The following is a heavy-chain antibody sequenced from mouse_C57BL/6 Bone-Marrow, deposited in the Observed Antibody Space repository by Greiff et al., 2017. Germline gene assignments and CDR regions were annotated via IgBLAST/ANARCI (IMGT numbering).Heavy chain of an antibody. CDR3: ARRDSNYPYYYAMDY. Sequence: VQLQQSGPELVKPGASVKISCKASGYSFTDYNMNWVKQSNGKSLEWIGVINPNYGTTSYNQKFKGKATFALDQSSSTAYMQLNSLTSEDSAVYYCARRDSNYPYYYAMDYWGQGTSVTVSS. J-gene: IGHJ4*01. D-gene: IGHD2-5*01. V-gene: IGHV1-39*01. CDR2: INPNYGTT. CDR1: GYSFTDYN.